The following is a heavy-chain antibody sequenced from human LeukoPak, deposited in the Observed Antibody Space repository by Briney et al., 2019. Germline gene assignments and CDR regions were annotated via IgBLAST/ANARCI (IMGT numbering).Heavy chain of an antibody. CDR2: ISYDGSNK. D-gene: IGHD6-19*01. V-gene: IGHV3-30*03. Sequence: GGSLRLSCAASGFTFSSYGMHWVRQAPGKGLEWVAVISYDGSNKYYADSVKGRFTISRDNSKNTLYLQMNSLRAEDTAVYYCARGGVISGWLFDYWGQGTLVTVSS. CDR3: ARGGVISGWLFDY. CDR1: GFTFSSYG. J-gene: IGHJ4*02.